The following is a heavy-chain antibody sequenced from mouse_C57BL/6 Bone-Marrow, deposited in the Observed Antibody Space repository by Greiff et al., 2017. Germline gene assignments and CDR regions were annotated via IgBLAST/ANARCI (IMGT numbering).Heavy chain of an antibody. D-gene: IGHD1-1*01. CDR2: IYPRDGST. CDR3: ARLECDGSSGDGYFDV. J-gene: IGHJ1*03. V-gene: IGHV1-85*01. Sequence: VKLVESGPELVKPGASVKLSCKASGYTFTSYDINWVKQRPGQGLEWIGWIYPRDGSTKYNEKFKGKATLTVDTSSRTAYMELHSLTSEDSAVYFCARLECDGSSGDGYFDVWGTGTTVTVSS. CDR1: GYTFTSYD.